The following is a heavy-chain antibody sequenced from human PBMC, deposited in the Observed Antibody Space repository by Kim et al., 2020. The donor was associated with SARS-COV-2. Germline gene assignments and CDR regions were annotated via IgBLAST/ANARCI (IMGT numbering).Heavy chain of an antibody. Sequence: LETLSLTCAVSGGSISSSNWWSWVRQAPGKGLEWIGEIYYSGTTKYNPSLKSRVTISVDKSKNQFSLKLSSVTAADTAVYYCAREYGGRPYYFDYWGQGT. J-gene: IGHJ4*02. CDR2: IYYSGTT. CDR3: AREYGGRPYYFDY. CDR1: GGSISSSNW. D-gene: IGHD4-17*01. V-gene: IGHV4-4*02.